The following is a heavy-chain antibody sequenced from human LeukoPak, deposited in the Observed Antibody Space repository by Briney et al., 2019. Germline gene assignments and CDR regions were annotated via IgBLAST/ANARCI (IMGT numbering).Heavy chain of an antibody. CDR2: ISSSSSYI. V-gene: IGHV3-21*01. J-gene: IGHJ4*02. CDR3: ARDRQYYGSGHFDY. D-gene: IGHD3-10*01. Sequence: GGSLRLSCAASGFTFSSYSMNWVRQAPGKGLEWVSSISSSSSYIYYADSVKGRFTISRDNAKNSLYLQMNSLRAEDTAVYYCARDRQYYGSGHFDYWGQGTLVTVSS. CDR1: GFTFSSYS.